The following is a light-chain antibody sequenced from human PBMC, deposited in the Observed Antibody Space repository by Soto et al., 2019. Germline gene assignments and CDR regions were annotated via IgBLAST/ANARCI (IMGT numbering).Light chain of an antibody. CDR3: QQYNSYSHT. V-gene: IGKV1-5*01. Sequence: DIQMTQSPSTLSASVGDIVTITCRASQSISSWLAWYQQKPGKAPKLLIYDASSLESGVPSRFSGSGSGTEFTLTISSLQPDDFATYYCQQYNSYSHTFGQGTKVDIK. J-gene: IGKJ1*01. CDR2: DAS. CDR1: QSISSW.